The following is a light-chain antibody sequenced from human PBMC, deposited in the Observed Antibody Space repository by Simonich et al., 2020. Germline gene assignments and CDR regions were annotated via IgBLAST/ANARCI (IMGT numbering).Light chain of an antibody. Sequence: DIQMTQSPSSLSASVVESVTITCRASQSISSYLNWYQQKTGKAPKLLIYAASSLKSGVQSRFSGSGSGTDFTLTISSLQPDDFATYYCQQYNSYWTFGQGTKVEIK. V-gene: IGKV1-39*01. J-gene: IGKJ1*01. CDR3: QQYNSYWT. CDR1: QSISSY. CDR2: AAS.